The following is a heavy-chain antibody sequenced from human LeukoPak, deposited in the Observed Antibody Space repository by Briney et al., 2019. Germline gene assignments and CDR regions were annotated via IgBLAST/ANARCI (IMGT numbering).Heavy chain of an antibody. J-gene: IGHJ2*01. CDR3: AKDNSMVRGVINWYFDL. CDR1: GFTFSSYA. CDR2: ISGSGGST. D-gene: IGHD3-10*01. V-gene: IGHV3-23*01. Sequence: GGSLRPSCAASGFTFSSYAMSWVRQAPGKGLEWVSAISGSGGSTYYADSVKGRFTISRDNSKNTLYLQMNSLRAEDTAVYYCAKDNSMVRGVINWYFDLWGRGTLVTVSS.